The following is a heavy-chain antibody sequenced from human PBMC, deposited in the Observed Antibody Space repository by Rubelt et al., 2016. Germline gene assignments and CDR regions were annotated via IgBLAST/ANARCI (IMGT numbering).Heavy chain of an antibody. CDR2: IKQDGSEK. CDR1: GFSFDDYG. V-gene: IGHV3-7*01. CDR3: ARALETWADFAYFHY. J-gene: IGHJ4*02. D-gene: IGHD3-16*01. Sequence: EVQLVESGGGLVQPGRSLRLSCAASGFSFDDYGMHWVRQAPGKGLEWVANIKQDGSEKYYVDSVKGRFTISRDNAKNSLYLQMNSLRAEDTAVYYCARALETWADFAYFHYWGQGTLVTVSS.